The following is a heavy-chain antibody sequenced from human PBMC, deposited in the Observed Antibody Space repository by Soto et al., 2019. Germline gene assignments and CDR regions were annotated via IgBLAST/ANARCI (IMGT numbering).Heavy chain of an antibody. Sequence: VRQAPGQGLEWMGWINPDSGGTNYAQKFQGWVTMTRDTSISTAYMELSGLRSDDTAVYYCAREGDYYGSGSAENWFDPWGQGTLVTVSS. CDR2: INPDSGGT. D-gene: IGHD3-10*01. J-gene: IGHJ5*02. V-gene: IGHV1-2*04. CDR3: AREGDYYGSGSAENWFDP.